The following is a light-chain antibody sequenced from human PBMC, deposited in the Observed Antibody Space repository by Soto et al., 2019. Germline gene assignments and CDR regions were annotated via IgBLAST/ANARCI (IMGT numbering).Light chain of an antibody. J-gene: IGKJ1*01. Sequence: AIQMTQSPSSLSASVGDRVTITCRASQGIRNDLGWYQQKPGKAPKLLIYAASSLQSGVPSRFSGSGSGTDFTLTINSLQPDDFATYYCQQYKSYWTFGQGTKV. CDR3: QQYKSYWT. CDR1: QGIRND. CDR2: AAS. V-gene: IGKV1-6*01.